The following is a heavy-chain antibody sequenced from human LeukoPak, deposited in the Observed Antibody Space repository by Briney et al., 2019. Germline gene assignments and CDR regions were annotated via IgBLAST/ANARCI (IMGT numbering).Heavy chain of an antibody. CDR1: GYTFTSFG. V-gene: IGHV1-18*01. CDR2: ISAYNGNT. Sequence: ASVEASCKASGYTFTSFGISWVRQAPGQGLEWMGWISAYNGNTNYAQKLQGRVTMTTDTSTSTAYMELRSLRSDDTAVYYCARGGHYYDSSGSPYSDWFDPWGQGTLVTVSS. CDR3: ARGGHYYDSSGSPYSDWFDP. J-gene: IGHJ5*02. D-gene: IGHD3-22*01.